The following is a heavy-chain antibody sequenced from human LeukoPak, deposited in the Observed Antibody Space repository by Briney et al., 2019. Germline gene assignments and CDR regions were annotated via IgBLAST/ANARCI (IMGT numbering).Heavy chain of an antibody. Sequence: GGSLRLSCAASGFTFSSYAMTWVRQAPGKGLEWVSGISGSGGSTNYADSVKGRFTISRDNSKNTLYLQMNSLRAEDTAVYYCAKDLRRWELLLDYWGQGTLVTVSS. J-gene: IGHJ4*02. D-gene: IGHD1-26*01. CDR3: AKDLRRWELLLDY. CDR1: GFTFSSYA. CDR2: ISGSGGST. V-gene: IGHV3-23*01.